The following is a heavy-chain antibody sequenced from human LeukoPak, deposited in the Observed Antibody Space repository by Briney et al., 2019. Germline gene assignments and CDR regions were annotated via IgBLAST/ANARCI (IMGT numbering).Heavy chain of an antibody. V-gene: IGHV1-18*01. J-gene: IGHJ4*02. CDR1: GYSFTRYG. D-gene: IGHD1-26*01. CDR2: ISAYNGHT. CDR3: ARDSGSYSVDY. Sequence: ASVKVSCKASGYSFTRYGISWVRQAPGQRLEWMGWISAYNGHTNYTQKLQGRVTMTTDTSTSTAYMELRSLRSDDTAVYYCARDSGSYSVDYWGQGTLVTVSS.